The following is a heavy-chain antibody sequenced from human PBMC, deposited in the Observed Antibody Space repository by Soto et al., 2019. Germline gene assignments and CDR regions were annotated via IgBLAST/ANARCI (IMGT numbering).Heavy chain of an antibody. V-gene: IGHV3-30*18. Sequence: GGSLRLSCAASGFTFSSYGMHWVRQAPGEWLEWVAVISYDGSNKYYADSVKGRFTISRDNSKNTLYLQMNSLRAEDTAVYYCAKEGYSYGDFDYWGQGXLVTVYS. CDR3: AKEGYSYGDFDY. CDR1: GFTFSSYG. J-gene: IGHJ4*02. D-gene: IGHD5-18*01. CDR2: ISYDGSNK.